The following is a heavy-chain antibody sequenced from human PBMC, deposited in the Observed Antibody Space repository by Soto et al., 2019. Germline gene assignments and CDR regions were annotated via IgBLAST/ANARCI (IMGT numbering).Heavy chain of an antibody. Sequence: LRLSCAASGFTFSTYSMNWVRQAPGKGLEWVSYISSGSSPIYYADSVKGRFTISRDNAKNSLYLQMNSLRAEDTAVYYCARGASYGMDVWAKGPRSPSP. CDR3: ARGASYGMDV. V-gene: IGHV3-48*01. CDR2: ISSGSSPI. J-gene: IGHJ6*02. CDR1: GFTFSTYS.